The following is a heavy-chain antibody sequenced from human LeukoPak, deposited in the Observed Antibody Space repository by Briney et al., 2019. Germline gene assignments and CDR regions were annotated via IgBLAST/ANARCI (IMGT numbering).Heavy chain of an antibody. V-gene: IGHV4-39*07. CDR1: GGSISSGSYY. CDR3: ARRGRALYWFDP. J-gene: IGHJ5*02. D-gene: IGHD1-26*01. CDR2: IYYSGST. Sequence: SETLSLTCTVSGGSISSGSYYWGWIRQPPGKGLEWIGSIYYSGSTYYNPSLKSRVTISVDTSRNQFSLKLSSVTAADTAVYYCARRGRALYWFDPWGQGTLVTVSS.